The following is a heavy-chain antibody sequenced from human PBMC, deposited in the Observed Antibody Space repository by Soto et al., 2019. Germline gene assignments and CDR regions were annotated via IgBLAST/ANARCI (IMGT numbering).Heavy chain of an antibody. CDR1: GYTFTSYG. CDR3: ARDYTTVTTSGFDP. D-gene: IGHD4-17*01. Sequence: ASVKVSCKASGYTFTSYGISWVRQAPGKGLEWMGWISAYNGNTNYAQKLQGRVTMTTDTSTSTAYMELRSLKFDDTAVYYCARDYTTVTTSGFDPWGQRTMVTVSS. J-gene: IGHJ5*02. V-gene: IGHV1-18*01. CDR2: ISAYNGNT.